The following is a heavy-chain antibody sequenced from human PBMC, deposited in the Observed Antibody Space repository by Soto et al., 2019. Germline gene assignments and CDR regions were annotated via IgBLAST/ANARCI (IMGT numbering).Heavy chain of an antibody. V-gene: IGHV1-18*04. J-gene: IGHJ6*02. CDR1: GYTFTSYG. D-gene: IGHD2-2*01. CDR2: ISVYNGNT. CDR3: ARDRPDIVVVPAVLCYGMDV. Sequence: ASVKVSCKASGYTFTSYGISWVRQAPGQGLEWMGWISVYNGNTNYAQKLQGRVTMTTDTSTSTAYMELRSLRSDDTAVYYCARDRPDIVVVPAVLCYGMDVWGQGTTVTVSS.